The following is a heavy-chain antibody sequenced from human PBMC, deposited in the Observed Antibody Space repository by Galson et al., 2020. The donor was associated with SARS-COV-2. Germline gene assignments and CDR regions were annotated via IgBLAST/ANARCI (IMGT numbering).Heavy chain of an antibody. V-gene: IGHV3-23*01. Sequence: GESLKISCAASGFTFSSYAMSWVRQAPGKGLEWVSGISGSGGSTYYADSVKGRFTISRDNSKNTLYLQMNSLRAEDTAVYYCAKVSTSGKGAVAGTGIGYFQHWGQGTLVTVSS. CDR1: GFTFSSYA. J-gene: IGHJ1*01. CDR3: AKVSTSGKGAVAGTGIGYFQH. D-gene: IGHD6-19*01. CDR2: ISGSGGST.